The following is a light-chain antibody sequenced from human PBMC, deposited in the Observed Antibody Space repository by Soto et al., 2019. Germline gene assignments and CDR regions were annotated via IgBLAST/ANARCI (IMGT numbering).Light chain of an antibody. J-gene: IGLJ7*01. CDR1: SSNTGAGYD. CDR3: QSYDSSLSVGV. V-gene: IGLV1-40*01. CDR2: ANR. Sequence: QSVLTQPASVSGAPGQRVTISCTGSSSNTGAGYDVHWYQQLPGAVPKLLIYANRNRPSGVPDRFSGSKSGTSASLAITGLQAEDEADYYCQSYDSSLSVGVFGGGTQLTVL.